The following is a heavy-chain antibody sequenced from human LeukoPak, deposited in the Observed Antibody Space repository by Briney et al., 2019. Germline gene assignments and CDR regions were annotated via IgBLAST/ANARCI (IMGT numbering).Heavy chain of an antibody. Sequence: GGSLRLSCAASGLTVSNTYMSWVRQAPGKGLEWVSVMYSGGRTFYADSVRGRFTISRDNSKNTLYLQMNSLRAEDTAVYFCASGGDYGDYSNWGQGTLVTVSS. CDR1: GLTVSNTY. J-gene: IGHJ4*02. D-gene: IGHD4-17*01. V-gene: IGHV3-53*01. CDR3: ASGGDYGDYSN. CDR2: MYSGGRT.